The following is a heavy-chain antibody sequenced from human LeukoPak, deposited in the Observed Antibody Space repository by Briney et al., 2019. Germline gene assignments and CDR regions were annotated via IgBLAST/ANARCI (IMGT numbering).Heavy chain of an antibody. V-gene: IGHV3-74*01. CDR2: IKTDGSNT. D-gene: IGHD2-21*02. Sequence: GGSLRLSCAASGFTFSSYWMHWVRQAPGKGLVWVSRIKTDGSNTNYADSVKGRFTISRDNAKNTLYLQMSSLRAEDTAFYYCARGRGLGVTSTPVPFDYWGQGILVTVSS. CDR1: GFTFSSYW. J-gene: IGHJ4*02. CDR3: ARGRGLGVTSTPVPFDY.